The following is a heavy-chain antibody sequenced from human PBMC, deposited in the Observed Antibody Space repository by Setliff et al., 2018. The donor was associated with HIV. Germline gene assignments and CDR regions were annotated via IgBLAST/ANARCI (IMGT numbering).Heavy chain of an antibody. J-gene: IGHJ3*02. Sequence: SETLSLTCAVYGGSFSGYYWSWIRQPPGKGLEWIGEINHSGSTNYNPSLKSRVTISVDTSKNQFSLKLSSVTAADTAVYYCARSLVPSGYYYGRHAFDIWGQGTKVTVSS. CDR3: ARSLVPSGYYYGRHAFDI. CDR2: INHSGST. V-gene: IGHV4-34*01. CDR1: GGSFSGYY. D-gene: IGHD3-22*01.